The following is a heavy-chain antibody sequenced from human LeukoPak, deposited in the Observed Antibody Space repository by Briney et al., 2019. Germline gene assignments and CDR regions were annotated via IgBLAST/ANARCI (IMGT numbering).Heavy chain of an antibody. CDR1: GFTFSIYT. Sequence: GGSLRLSCAASGFTFSIYTINWVRQAPGKGPEWLSSISDNSRYMYYADSVKGRFTTSRDNAQNLVFLQLNSLRAEDTAVYYCARDGLGGYDYWGQGTLVTVSS. CDR3: ARDGLGGYDY. J-gene: IGHJ4*02. D-gene: IGHD3-10*01. CDR2: ISDNSRYM. V-gene: IGHV3-21*01.